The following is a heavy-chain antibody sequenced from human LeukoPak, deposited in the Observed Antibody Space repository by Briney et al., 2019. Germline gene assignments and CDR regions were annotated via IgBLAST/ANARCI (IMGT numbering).Heavy chain of an antibody. D-gene: IGHD3-16*02. J-gene: IGHJ4*02. Sequence: GASVKVSCKASGYSFTNYAMNWVRQAPGQGLEWMGWIHPSTGNPTYAQGFTGRFVFSLDTSVSTTYLQLSSLKAEDTAVYFCARAFQSLGGLSLPDYWGQGTLLTVSS. V-gene: IGHV7-4-1*02. CDR3: ARAFQSLGGLSLPDY. CDR2: IHPSTGNP. CDR1: GYSFTNYA.